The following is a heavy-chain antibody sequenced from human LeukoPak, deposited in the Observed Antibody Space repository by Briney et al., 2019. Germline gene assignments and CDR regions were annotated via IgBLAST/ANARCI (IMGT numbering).Heavy chain of an antibody. D-gene: IGHD1-26*01. V-gene: IGHV4-39*01. CDR3: ASSVGSTDY. J-gene: IGHJ4*02. CDR1: GDSISSTGRYCF. Sequence: PSETLSLTCSVSGDSISSTGRYCFWDWIRQPPGKGLEWIGTIYHSGTTYYTPALKSRVALSVDTSKHQFSLELTSVTAADAAVYYCASSVGSTDYWGQGTLVTVSS. CDR2: IYHSGTT.